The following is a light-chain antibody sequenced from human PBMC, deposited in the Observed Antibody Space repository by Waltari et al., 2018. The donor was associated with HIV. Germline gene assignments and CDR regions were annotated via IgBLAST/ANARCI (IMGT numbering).Light chain of an antibody. V-gene: IGKV3-15*01. Sequence: EIVMTQSPATLSVSPGERVTFSCRASHSVSSNLAWYQQKPGQAPRLLIYAASTRATGIPARFSGGGSGTEFTLTISSLQAEDFAVYFCQQYNNGPLTFGGGTRVEI. CDR1: HSVSSN. CDR2: AAS. CDR3: QQYNNGPLT. J-gene: IGKJ4*01.